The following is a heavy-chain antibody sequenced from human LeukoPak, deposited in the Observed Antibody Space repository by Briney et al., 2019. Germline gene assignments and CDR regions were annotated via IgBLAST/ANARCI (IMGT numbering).Heavy chain of an antibody. Sequence: SETLSLTCTVSGGSISSGGYYWSWIRQHPGKGLEWIGYIYYSGSTYYNPSLKSRVTISVDTSKNQFSLKLSSVTAADTAVYYCARCPDYYDSSWFDPWAREPWSPSPQ. CDR3: ARCPDYYDSSWFDP. D-gene: IGHD3-22*01. V-gene: IGHV4-31*03. CDR1: GGSISSGGYY. CDR2: IYYSGST. J-gene: IGHJ5*02.